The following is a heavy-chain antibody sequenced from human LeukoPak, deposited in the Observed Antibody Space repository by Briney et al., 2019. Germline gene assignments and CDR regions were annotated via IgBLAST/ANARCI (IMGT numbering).Heavy chain of an antibody. CDR3: ARNVRYCSGGSCYSTGYYYFYYMDV. J-gene: IGHJ6*03. V-gene: IGHV3-20*04. D-gene: IGHD2-15*01. Sequence: PGGSLRLSCAASGFTFDDNGMSWVRQAPGKGLEWVSGINWNGDSTGYVESVKGRFTISRDNAKNSLYLQMNSLRGEDTALYYCARNVRYCSGGSCYSTGYYYFYYMDVWGKGTTVTVSS. CDR2: INWNGDST. CDR1: GFTFDDNG.